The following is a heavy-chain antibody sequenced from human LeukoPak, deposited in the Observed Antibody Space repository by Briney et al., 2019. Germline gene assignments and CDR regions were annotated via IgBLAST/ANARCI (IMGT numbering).Heavy chain of an antibody. CDR1: GGSFSGYY. CDR2: INHSGST. J-gene: IGHJ4*02. Sequence: SETLSLTCAVYGGSFSGYYWSWIRQPPGKGLEWIGEINHSGSTNYNPSLESRVTISVDTSKNQFSLKLSSVTAADTAVYYCARRAAAGVGFDYWGQGTLVTVSS. D-gene: IGHD6-13*01. V-gene: IGHV4-34*01. CDR3: ARRAAAGVGFDY.